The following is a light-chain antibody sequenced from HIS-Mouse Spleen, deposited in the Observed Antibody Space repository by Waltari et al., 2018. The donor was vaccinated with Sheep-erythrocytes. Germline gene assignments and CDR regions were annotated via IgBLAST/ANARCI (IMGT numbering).Light chain of an antibody. CDR3: CSYAGSSTFV. Sequence: QSALTQPASVSGSPGQSIPISCTGTSSDVGSYNLVSWYQQHPGKAPKLMIYEGSKRPSGVSNRFSGSKSGNTASLTISGLQAEDEADYYCCSYAGSSTFVFGGGTKLTAL. V-gene: IGLV2-23*03. J-gene: IGLJ2*01. CDR1: SSDVGSYNL. CDR2: EGS.